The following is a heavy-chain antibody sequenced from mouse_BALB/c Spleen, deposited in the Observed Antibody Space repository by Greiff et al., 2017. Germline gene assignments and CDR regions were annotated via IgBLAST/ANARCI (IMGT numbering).Heavy chain of an antibody. V-gene: IGHV2-2*02. Sequence: QVQLKESGPGLVQPSQSLSITCTASGFSLTSYGVHWVRQSPGKGLEWLGVIWSGGSTDYYAAFISRLSISKDNSKSQVFFKMNSLQANDTAIYYCARNGRLLRDYAMDYWGQGTSVTVSA. CDR2: IWSGGST. CDR3: ARNGRLLRDYAMDY. J-gene: IGHJ4*01. D-gene: IGHD2-3*01. CDR1: GFSLTSYG.